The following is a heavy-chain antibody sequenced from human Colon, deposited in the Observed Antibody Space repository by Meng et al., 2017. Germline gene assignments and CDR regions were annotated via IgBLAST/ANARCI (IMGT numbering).Heavy chain of an antibody. CDR2: IYPGDSET. D-gene: IGHD2-21*01. J-gene: IGHJ3*01. CDR3: VRANLLWKTFDL. V-gene: IGHV5-51*01. Sequence: GESLKISCKVSGYSFSNYWIAWVRQLPGKGLGWMGIIYPGDSETRYSPSFQGQVTISADKSINTAYLQWTNLKASDTGRYYCVRANLLWKTFDLWGQGSLVTVSS. CDR1: GYSFSNYW.